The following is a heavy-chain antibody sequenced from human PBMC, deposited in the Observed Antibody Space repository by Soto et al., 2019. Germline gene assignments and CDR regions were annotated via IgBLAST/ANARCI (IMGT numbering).Heavy chain of an antibody. CDR1: GGSISSSSYY. J-gene: IGHJ6*02. CDR2: IYYSGST. Sequence: PSETLSLTCTVSGGSISSSSYYWGWIRQPPGKGLEWIGYIYYSGSTNYNPSLKSRVTISVDTSKNQFSLKLSSVTAADTAVYYCARDLDFWSGYSYYYYGMDVWGQGTTVTVSS. D-gene: IGHD3-3*01. V-gene: IGHV4-61*01. CDR3: ARDLDFWSGYSYYYYGMDV.